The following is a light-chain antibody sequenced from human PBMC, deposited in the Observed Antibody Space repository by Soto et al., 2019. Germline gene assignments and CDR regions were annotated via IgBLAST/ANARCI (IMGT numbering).Light chain of an antibody. J-gene: IGLJ2*01. CDR2: EVS. CDR1: SSDVGGYNF. V-gene: IGLV2-14*01. CDR3: SSYTSSVTLV. Sequence: QAVVTQPASVSGSPGQSITISCTGTSSDVGGYNFVSWYQQHPGKAPKLMIYEVSNRPSGVSYRFSGSKSGNTASLTISGLQAEDEADYYCSSYTSSVTLVFGGGTKVTVL.